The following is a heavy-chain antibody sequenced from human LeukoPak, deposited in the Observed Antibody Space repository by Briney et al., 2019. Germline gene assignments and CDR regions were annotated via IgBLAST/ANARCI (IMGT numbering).Heavy chain of an antibody. CDR1: GGSNSSSSYY. V-gene: IGHV4-39*01. J-gene: IGHJ3*02. D-gene: IGHD2-2*02. Sequence: SETLSLTCTVSGGSNSSSSYYWGWIRQPPGKGLEWIGSIYYSGSTYYNPSLKSRVTISVDTSKNQFSLKLSSVTAADTAVYYCARQNDIVVVPAAIRAFDIWGQGTMVTVSS. CDR2: IYYSGST. CDR3: ARQNDIVVVPAAIRAFDI.